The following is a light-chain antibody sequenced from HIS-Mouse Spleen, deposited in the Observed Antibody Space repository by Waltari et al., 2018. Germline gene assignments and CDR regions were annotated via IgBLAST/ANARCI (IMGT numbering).Light chain of an antibody. V-gene: IGLV3-10*01. Sequence: SYELTQPPSVSVSPGQTARITCSGDALPKKYAYWYQQKSGQAPALVIYEDSQRPSGVPGRFSGSSSGKMATLTISGAQVEDEADYYCYSTDSRGNHRVFGGGTKLTVL. CDR3: YSTDSRGNHRV. CDR2: EDS. J-gene: IGLJ2*01. CDR1: ALPKKY.